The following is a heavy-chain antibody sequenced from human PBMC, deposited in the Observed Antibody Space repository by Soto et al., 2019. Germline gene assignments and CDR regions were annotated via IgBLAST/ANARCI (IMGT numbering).Heavy chain of an antibody. CDR1: GGTFSSYS. V-gene: IGHV1-69*12. CDR2: ITPLYGTK. CDR3: ARGGTWKPFAP. D-gene: IGHD3-16*01. J-gene: IGHJ5*02. Sequence: QVQLVQSGPEVKEPGSSVKVSCKTSGGTFSSYSLNWVRQAPGQGLEWMGVITPLYGTKNYAQRFRGRVTFAADQSTSTVFMELTRATSADTAVYFGARGGTWKPFAPWGQGTLVTVSS.